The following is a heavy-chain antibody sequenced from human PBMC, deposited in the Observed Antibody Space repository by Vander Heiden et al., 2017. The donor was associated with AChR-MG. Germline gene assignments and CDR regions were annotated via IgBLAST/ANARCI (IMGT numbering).Heavy chain of an antibody. CDR2: IRSDGSAT. Sequence: QVQLVESGGGVVQPGGSLSLSCAASRFTFIRYGRPWARQAPGKGLEWLAYIRSDGSATDYADSVKGRFTISRDNSKNTLSLQINSLRPEDTAVYYCALGPSGDAAAFDNWGQGTLVTVSS. D-gene: IGHD2-2*01. V-gene: IGHV3-30*02. CDR3: ALGPSGDAAAFDN. J-gene: IGHJ4*02. CDR1: RFTFIRYG.